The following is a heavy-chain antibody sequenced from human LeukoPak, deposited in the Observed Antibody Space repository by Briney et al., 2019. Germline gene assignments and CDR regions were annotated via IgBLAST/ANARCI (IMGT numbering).Heavy chain of an antibody. D-gene: IGHD3-10*01. J-gene: IGHJ3*02. V-gene: IGHV1-18*01. CDR3: ARALDGFGGAFDI. CDR2: ISAYNGNT. Sequence: ASVKVSCKASGGTFSSYAISWVRQAPGQGLEWMGWISAYNGNTNYAQKLQGRVTMTTDTSTSTAYMELRSLRSDDTAVYYCARALDGFGGAFDIWGQGTMVTVSS. CDR1: GGTFSSYA.